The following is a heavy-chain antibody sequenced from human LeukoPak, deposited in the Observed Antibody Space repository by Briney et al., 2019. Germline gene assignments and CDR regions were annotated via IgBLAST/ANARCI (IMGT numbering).Heavy chain of an antibody. CDR2: ISYDGSNK. CDR3: ARSPTYSSGWYFDY. CDR1: GFTFSSYA. V-gene: IGHV3-30*04. Sequence: PGGPLRLSCAASGFTFSSYAMHWVRQAPGKGLEWVAVISYDGSNKYYADSVKGRFTISRDNSKNTLYLQMNSPRAEDTAVYYCARSPTYSSGWYFDYWGQGTLVTVSS. D-gene: IGHD6-19*01. J-gene: IGHJ4*02.